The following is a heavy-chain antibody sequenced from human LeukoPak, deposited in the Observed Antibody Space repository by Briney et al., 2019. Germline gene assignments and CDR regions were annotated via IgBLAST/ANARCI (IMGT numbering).Heavy chain of an antibody. CDR1: AFSVGSNF. V-gene: IGHV3-66*01. CDR3: AREAATDAFDI. D-gene: IGHD2-15*01. CDR2: IYTGGST. J-gene: IGHJ3*02. Sequence: GGSLRLSCVDSAFSVGSNFMSWVRQAPGKGLEWVSVIYTGGSTYSADSVKGRFTISRDYSENTVYLQMNSLRVEDTAVYYCAREAATDAFDIWGQGTMVTVSS.